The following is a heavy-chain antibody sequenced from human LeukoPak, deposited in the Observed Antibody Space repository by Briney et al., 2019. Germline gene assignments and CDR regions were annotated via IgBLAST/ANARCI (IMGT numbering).Heavy chain of an antibody. CDR3: ARASSYYDSSGPGD. CDR1: GSTFSDYY. D-gene: IGHD3-22*01. Sequence: GGSLRLSCADSGSTFSDYYMHWVRQPPGKGLVWVARIKTDGSSSNYADSVKGRFTISRDNSKNTLYLQMNSLRAEDTAVYYCARASSYYDSSGPGDWGQGTLVTVPS. J-gene: IGHJ4*02. CDR2: IKTDGSSS. V-gene: IGHV3-74*01.